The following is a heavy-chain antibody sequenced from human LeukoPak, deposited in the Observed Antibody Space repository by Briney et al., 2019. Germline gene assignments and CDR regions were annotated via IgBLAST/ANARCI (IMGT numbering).Heavy chain of an antibody. D-gene: IGHD1-26*01. V-gene: IGHV4-59*01. Sequence: KPSETLSLTCTVSGGSISSYYWSWIRQPPGKGLEWIGYIYYSGSTNYNPSLKSRVTISVDTSKNQFSLKLSSVTAADTAVYYCARALRIGHDFDYWGQGTLVTVSS. CDR2: IYYSGST. J-gene: IGHJ4*02. CDR1: GGSISSYY. CDR3: ARALRIGHDFDY.